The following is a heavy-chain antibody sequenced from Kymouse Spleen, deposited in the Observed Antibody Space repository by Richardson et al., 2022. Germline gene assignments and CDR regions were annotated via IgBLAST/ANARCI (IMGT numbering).Heavy chain of an antibody. D-gene: IGHD6-19*01. J-gene: IGHJ6*02. Sequence: EVQLVESGGGLVKPGGSLRLSCAASGFTFSSYSMNWVRQAPGKGLEWVSSISSSSSYIYYADSVKGRFTISRDNAKNSLYLQMNSLRAEDTAVYYCARDQSSGWYGDYYYYGMDVWGQGTTVTVSS. V-gene: IGHV3-21*03. CDR1: GFTFSSYS. CDR2: ISSSSSYI. CDR3: ARDQSSGWYGDYYYYGMDV.